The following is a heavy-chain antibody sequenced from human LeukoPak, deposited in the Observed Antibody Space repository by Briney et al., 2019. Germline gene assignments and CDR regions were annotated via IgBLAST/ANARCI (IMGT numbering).Heavy chain of an antibody. J-gene: IGHJ3*02. CDR1: GGSISNYY. D-gene: IGHD3-16*02. V-gene: IGHV4-59*01. Sequence: SETLSLTCTVSGGSISNYYWSWVRQPPGKGLECIGYIYYSGSTNYNPSLKSRVTISVDTSKNQFSLRLNSVTAADTALYYCARDRYGFAFDIWGQGTMVTVSS. CDR2: IYYSGST. CDR3: ARDRYGFAFDI.